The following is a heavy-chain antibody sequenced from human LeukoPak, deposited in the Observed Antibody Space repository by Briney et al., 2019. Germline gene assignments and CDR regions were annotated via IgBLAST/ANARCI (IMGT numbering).Heavy chain of an antibody. Sequence: SETLSLTCSVSGGSISGYYWNWIRRPPGKGLEWIGYVYYTGTTSYNPSLKSRLSISVDTSKSQFFLKLSSVTAADTAVYYCASNGSSGHDVLTWGQGTRVTVSS. V-gene: IGHV4-59*08. CDR2: VYYTGTT. CDR1: GGSISGYY. J-gene: IGHJ4*02. CDR3: ASNGSSGHDVLT. D-gene: IGHD5-12*01.